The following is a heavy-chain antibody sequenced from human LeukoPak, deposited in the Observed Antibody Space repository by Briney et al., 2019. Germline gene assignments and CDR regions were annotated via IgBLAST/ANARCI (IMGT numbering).Heavy chain of an antibody. Sequence: GGSLRLSCVASGFTFNNYGMHWVRQAPGKGLEWVSVISYDGSKKYYTDSVSGRYTISRDNSKNTLYLQMNSLRAEDTAVYYCARGDSSNWYWYFNLWGRGTLVTVSS. CDR1: GFTFNNYG. J-gene: IGHJ2*01. D-gene: IGHD6-13*01. V-gene: IGHV3-30*03. CDR3: ARGDSSNWYWYFNL. CDR2: ISYDGSKK.